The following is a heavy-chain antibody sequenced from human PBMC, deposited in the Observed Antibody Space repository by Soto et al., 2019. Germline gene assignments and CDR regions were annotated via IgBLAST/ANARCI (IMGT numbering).Heavy chain of an antibody. D-gene: IGHD2-15*01. CDR1: GYSFTSYW. V-gene: IGHV5-10-1*01. CDR3: ARQSSGYCSGDSTSEGGVGAGAPPPTIIDKSNPFKSLP. J-gene: IGHJ5*02. CDR2: IDPSDSYT. Sequence: PGESLKISCKGSGYSFTSYWISWVRQMPGKGLEWMGRIDPSDSYTNYSPSFQGHVTISADKSISTAYLQWSSLKASDTAMYYCARQSSGYCSGDSTSEGGVGAGAPPPTIIDKSNPFKSLPWG.